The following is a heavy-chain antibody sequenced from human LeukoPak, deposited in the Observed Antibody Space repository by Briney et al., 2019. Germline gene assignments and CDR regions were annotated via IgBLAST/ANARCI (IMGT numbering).Heavy chain of an antibody. Sequence: PSETLSLTCTVSGGSISGYYWSWIRQPAGKGLEWIGRIYTSGSTNYNPSLKSRVTMSADTSKNQFSLKLSSVTAADTAVYYCARASPTTNKGAYGWFDPWGQGTLVTVSS. D-gene: IGHD1-14*01. CDR2: IYTSGST. CDR3: ARASPTTNKGAYGWFDP. J-gene: IGHJ5*02. V-gene: IGHV4-4*07. CDR1: GGSISGYY.